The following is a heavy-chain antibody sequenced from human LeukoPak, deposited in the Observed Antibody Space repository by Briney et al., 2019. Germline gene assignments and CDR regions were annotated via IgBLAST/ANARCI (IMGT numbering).Heavy chain of an antibody. Sequence: GGSLRLSCAASGFTFDDYGMSWVRQAPGKGLEWVSAISGSGGSTYYADSVKGRFTISRDNSKNTLYLQMNSLRAEDTAVYYCAKSIAARPLNFDYWGQGTLVTVSS. CDR3: AKSIAARPLNFDY. J-gene: IGHJ4*02. D-gene: IGHD6-6*01. CDR2: ISGSGGST. V-gene: IGHV3-23*01. CDR1: GFTFDDYG.